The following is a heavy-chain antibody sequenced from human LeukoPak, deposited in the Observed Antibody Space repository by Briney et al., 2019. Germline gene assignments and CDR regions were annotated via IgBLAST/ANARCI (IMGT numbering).Heavy chain of an antibody. CDR1: GGSISSYY. V-gene: IGHV4-59*01. Sequence: SETLSLTCTVSGGSISSYYWSWIRQPPGKGLEWIGYIYYSGSTNYNPSLKSRVTISVDTSKNQFSLKLSSVTAADTAVYYCARSYGDYVYRYWGQGTLVTVSS. CDR3: ARSYGDYVYRY. CDR2: IYYSGST. D-gene: IGHD4-17*01. J-gene: IGHJ4*02.